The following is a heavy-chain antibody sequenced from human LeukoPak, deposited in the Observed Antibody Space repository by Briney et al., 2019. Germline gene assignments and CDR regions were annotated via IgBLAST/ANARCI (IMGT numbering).Heavy chain of an antibody. J-gene: IGHJ6*02. Sequence: GGSLRLSCAASGFTFSSYAMHWVRQAPGKGLEWVAVISYDGSNKYYADSVKGRFTTSRDNSKNTLYLQMNSLRAEDTAVYYCAKANPAVGMDVWGQGTTVTVSS. V-gene: IGHV3-30*04. CDR3: AKANPAVGMDV. CDR2: ISYDGSNK. CDR1: GFTFSSYA.